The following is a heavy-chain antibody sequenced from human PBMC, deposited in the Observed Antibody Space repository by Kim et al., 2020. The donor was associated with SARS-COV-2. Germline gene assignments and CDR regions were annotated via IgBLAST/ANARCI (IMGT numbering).Heavy chain of an antibody. V-gene: IGHV3-23*01. D-gene: IGHD6-19*01. Sequence: VDGRFTISRDNSKNALYLQMNSLRADDTAIYYCAKDLFLAGGWPRDYFDSWGQGILVTVST. J-gene: IGHJ4*02. CDR3: AKDLFLAGGWPRDYFDS.